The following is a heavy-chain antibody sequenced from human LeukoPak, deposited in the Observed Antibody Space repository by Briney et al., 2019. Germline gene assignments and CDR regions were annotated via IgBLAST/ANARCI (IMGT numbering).Heavy chain of an antibody. CDR1: GYTLTSYY. CDR3: ARSGHNYYDSSGYY. CDR2: INPSGGST. V-gene: IGHV1-46*01. J-gene: IGHJ4*02. Sequence: ASAKVSCKASGYTLTSYYMHWLRQAPGQGLDGMGIINPSGGSTSDAQKFQGRVTMNRDMSTSTDYMELSSLRSEDTAVYYWARSGHNYYDSSGYYWGQGTLVTVSS. D-gene: IGHD3-22*01.